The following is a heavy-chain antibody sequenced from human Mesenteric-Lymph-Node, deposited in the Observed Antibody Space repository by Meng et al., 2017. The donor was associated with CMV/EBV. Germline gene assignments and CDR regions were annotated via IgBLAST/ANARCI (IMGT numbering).Heavy chain of an antibody. CDR1: GFTFRSYV. D-gene: IGHD4-17*01. J-gene: IGHJ3*01. CDR3: ARDLYYGDPAAFDL. CDR2: ISSSTNYI. Sequence: GESLKISCAVTGFTFRSYVMSWVRQAPGKGLEWVSSISSSTNYIYYADSVKGRFTISRDNAKNSLYLQMDSLRAEDTAVYYCARDLYYGDPAAFDLWGQGTMVTVSS. V-gene: IGHV3-21*01.